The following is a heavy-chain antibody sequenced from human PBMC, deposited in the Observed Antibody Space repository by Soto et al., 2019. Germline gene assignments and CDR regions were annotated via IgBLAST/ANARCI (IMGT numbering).Heavy chain of an antibody. CDR1: GESVSSNSAG. Sequence: PSQTLSLTCDISGESVSSNSAGWNSIRQTPSRGLEWLGRTYYKSKWYYTYAASVKSRITVSPDTSKNQVALTMTSMDPVDTATYYCARLSYYYYYMDVWGKGTTVTVSS. CDR2: TYYKSKWYY. CDR3: ARLSYYYYYMDV. V-gene: IGHV6-1*01. J-gene: IGHJ6*03.